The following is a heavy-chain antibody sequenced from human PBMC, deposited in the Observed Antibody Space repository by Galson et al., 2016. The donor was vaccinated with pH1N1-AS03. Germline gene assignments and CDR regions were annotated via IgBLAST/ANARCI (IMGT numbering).Heavy chain of an antibody. D-gene: IGHD6-13*01. CDR1: GFTFSSYA. CDR2: ISYDGTNK. J-gene: IGHJ4*02. V-gene: IGHV3-30*01. Sequence: SLRLSCAASGFTFSSYAMHWVRQAPGKGLEWVAVISYDGTNKYYADSVKVRFTISRDNSKNTLYLQMNSLRVVDTAVYYCVADFDYWGQGTLVTVSS. CDR3: VADFDY.